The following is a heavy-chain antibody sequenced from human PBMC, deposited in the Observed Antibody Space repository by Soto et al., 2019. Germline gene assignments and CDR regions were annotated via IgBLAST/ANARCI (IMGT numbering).Heavy chain of an antibody. CDR3: ARACIAVAGTGSSYGMDV. V-gene: IGHV4-59*01. CDR2: IYYSGST. J-gene: IGHJ6*02. Sequence: SETLSLTCTVSGGSISSYYWSWIRQPPGKGLEWIGYIYYSGSTNYNPSLKSRVTISVDTSKNQFSLKLSSVTAADTAVYYCARACIAVAGTGSSYGMDVWGQGTTVTVSS. D-gene: IGHD6-19*01. CDR1: GGSISSYY.